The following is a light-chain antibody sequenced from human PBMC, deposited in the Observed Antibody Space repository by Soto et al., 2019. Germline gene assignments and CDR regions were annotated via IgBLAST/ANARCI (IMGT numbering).Light chain of an antibody. Sequence: DIQMTQSPSTLSGSVGGRVTITCRASQTISSWLAWYQQKPGKAPKLLIYKASSLESGVPSRFSGSGSGTEFTLTISSLQPDDFATYYCQQYNSYPTTFGQGTKVDIK. CDR3: QQYNSYPTT. J-gene: IGKJ1*01. CDR1: QTISSW. V-gene: IGKV1-5*03. CDR2: KAS.